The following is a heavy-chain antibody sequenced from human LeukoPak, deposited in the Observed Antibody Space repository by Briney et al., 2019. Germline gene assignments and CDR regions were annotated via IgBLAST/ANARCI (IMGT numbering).Heavy chain of an antibody. V-gene: IGHV4-39*01. CDR1: GGSISSSSYY. CDR3: ARRDGWFGESTTPWFDP. Sequence: SETLSLTCTVSGGSISSSSYYWGWIRQPPGKGLEWIGSIYYSGSTYYNPSLKSRVTISVDTSKNQFSLKLSSVTAADTAVYYCARRDGWFGESTTPWFDPWGQGTLVTVSS. J-gene: IGHJ5*02. CDR2: IYYSGST. D-gene: IGHD3-10*01.